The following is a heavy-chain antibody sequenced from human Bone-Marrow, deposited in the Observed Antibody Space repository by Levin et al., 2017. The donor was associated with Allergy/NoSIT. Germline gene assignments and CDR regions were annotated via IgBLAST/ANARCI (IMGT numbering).Heavy chain of an antibody. Sequence: GGSLRLSCAASGFSFSSYEMNWVRQAPGKGLEWVSYISSRNTTMYYADSVKGRFTISRDNAENSLYLQMNSLRAEDTASYYCAREGLFMVRVFDYWGRGTLVTVSS. CDR3: AREGLFMVRVFDY. CDR2: ISSRNTTM. V-gene: IGHV3-48*03. CDR1: GFSFSSYE. D-gene: IGHD3-10*01. J-gene: IGHJ4*02.